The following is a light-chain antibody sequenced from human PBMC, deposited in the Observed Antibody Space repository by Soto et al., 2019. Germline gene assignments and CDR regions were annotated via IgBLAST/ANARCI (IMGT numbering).Light chain of an antibody. CDR3: QQYNSYWT. CDR1: QSISSW. Sequence: DIQMTQSPSTLSASVGDRVTITCRASQSISSWLAWYRQKPGKAPKLLIYDASSLESGVPSRFSGSGSGTEFTLTISSLKHDDFATYYCQQYNSYWTFGQGTKVDIK. V-gene: IGKV1-5*01. CDR2: DAS. J-gene: IGKJ1*01.